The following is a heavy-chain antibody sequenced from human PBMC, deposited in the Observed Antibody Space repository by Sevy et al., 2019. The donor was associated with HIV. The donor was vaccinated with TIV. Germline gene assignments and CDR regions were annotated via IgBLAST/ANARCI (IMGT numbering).Heavy chain of an antibody. Sequence: GGSLRLSCIESGFTLSNYDIHWVRQAAGKGLEWVAFIQYDGSIQYYADSVKGRFTISRDNSKNTLYLQMNSLRPEDTAIYYCAKRGSKRGYALDYWGQGTLVTVSS. CDR2: IQYDGSIQ. CDR3: AKRGSKRGYALDY. D-gene: IGHD5-12*01. J-gene: IGHJ4*02. CDR1: GFTLSNYD. V-gene: IGHV3-30*02.